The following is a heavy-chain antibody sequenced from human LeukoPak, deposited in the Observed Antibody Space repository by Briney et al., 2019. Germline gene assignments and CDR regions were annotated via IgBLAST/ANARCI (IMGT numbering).Heavy chain of an antibody. CDR1: GFTFDDYG. CDR2: INWNGGST. V-gene: IGHV3-20*04. CDR3: ARGGSGLVGATLVIDY. Sequence: PGGSLRLSRAASGFTFDDYGMSWVRQAPGKGLEWVSGINWNGGSTGYADSVKGRFTISRDNAKNSLYLQMNSLRAEDTALYYCARGGSGLVGATLVIDYWGQGTLVTVSS. J-gene: IGHJ4*02. D-gene: IGHD1-26*01.